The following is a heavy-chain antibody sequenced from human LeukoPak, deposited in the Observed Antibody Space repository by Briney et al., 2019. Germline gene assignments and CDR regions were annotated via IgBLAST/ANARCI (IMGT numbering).Heavy chain of an antibody. CDR3: ARERIVVVPAAIPYNWFDP. J-gene: IGHJ5*02. V-gene: IGHV4-59*01. CDR1: GGSISSYY. CDR2: IYYSGST. Sequence: SETLSLTCTVSGGSISSYYWSWIRQPPGKGLEWIGYIYYSGSTNYNPSLKSRVTISVDTSKNQFSQKLSSMTAADTAVYYCARERIVVVPAAIPYNWFDPWGQGTLVTVSS. D-gene: IGHD2-2*02.